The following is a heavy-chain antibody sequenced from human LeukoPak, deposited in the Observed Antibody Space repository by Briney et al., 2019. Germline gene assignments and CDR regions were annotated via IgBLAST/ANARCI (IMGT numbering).Heavy chain of an antibody. Sequence: PSETLSLTCAVYGGSFSGYYWSWIRQPPGKGLEWIGVINHSGSTNYNPSLKSRVTISVDTSKNQFSLKLSSVTAADTAVYYCARGPWDVVVPAAIGYFDYWGQGTLVTVSS. J-gene: IGHJ4*02. CDR2: INHSGST. D-gene: IGHD2-2*02. V-gene: IGHV4-34*01. CDR3: ARGPWDVVVPAAIGYFDY. CDR1: GGSFSGYY.